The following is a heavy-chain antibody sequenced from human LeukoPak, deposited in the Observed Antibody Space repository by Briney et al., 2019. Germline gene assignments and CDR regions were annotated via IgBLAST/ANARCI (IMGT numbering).Heavy chain of an antibody. CDR2: IYYSGST. Sequence: PSQTLSLTCTVSGGSISSSSYYWGWIRQPPGKGLEWIGSIYYSGSTYYIPSLKSRVTISVDTSKNQFSLKLSSVTAADTAVYYCARLGCSGGSCYQYYYYYMDVWGKGTTVTVSS. V-gene: IGHV4-39*01. J-gene: IGHJ6*03. D-gene: IGHD2-15*01. CDR1: GGSISSSSYY. CDR3: ARLGCSGGSCYQYYYYYMDV.